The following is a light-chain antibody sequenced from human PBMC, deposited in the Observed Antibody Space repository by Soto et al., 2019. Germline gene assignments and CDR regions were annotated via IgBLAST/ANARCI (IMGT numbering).Light chain of an antibody. V-gene: IGKV1-27*01. J-gene: IGKJ3*01. CDR1: QGISNY. CDR2: AAS. CDR3: QNYNSAPPFT. Sequence: DIQMTQSPSSLSASVGDRVTITCRASQGISNYLAWYQQKPGKVPKLLIYAASTLRSGVPSRFSGSGSGTDFTLTISSLQPGDVATYYCQNYNSAPPFTFGPGTKVNVK.